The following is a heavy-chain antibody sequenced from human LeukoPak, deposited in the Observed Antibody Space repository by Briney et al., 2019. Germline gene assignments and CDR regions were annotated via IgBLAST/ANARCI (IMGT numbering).Heavy chain of an antibody. J-gene: IGHJ5*02. CDR3: ARESSIQLWLTVVTPSIQYWFDP. CDR1: GYSISSGYY. Sequence: SETLSLTCTVSGYSISSGYYWGWIRQPPGKGLEWIGSIYYSGSTYYNPSLKSRVTISVDTSKNQFSLKLSSVTAADTAVYYCARESSIQLWLTVVTPSIQYWFDPWGQGTLVTVSS. D-gene: IGHD4-23*01. CDR2: IYYSGST. V-gene: IGHV4-38-2*02.